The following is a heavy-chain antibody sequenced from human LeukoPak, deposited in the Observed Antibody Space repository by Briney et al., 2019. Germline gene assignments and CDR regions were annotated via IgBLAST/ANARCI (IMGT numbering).Heavy chain of an antibody. CDR2: IYTSGST. Sequence: SETLSLTPTVSVGSINNYFWSWMRQPPRKGLEWIAYIYTSGSTNYNPSLKSRVTISVDTSKNQYSLKLSSVTAAETAIYYCASGGRYCSSTRRYIVWFDPWGQGTLVTVSS. V-gene: IGHV4-4*09. CDR3: ASGGRYCSSTRRYIVWFDP. J-gene: IGHJ5*02. CDR1: VGSINNYF. D-gene: IGHD2-2*02.